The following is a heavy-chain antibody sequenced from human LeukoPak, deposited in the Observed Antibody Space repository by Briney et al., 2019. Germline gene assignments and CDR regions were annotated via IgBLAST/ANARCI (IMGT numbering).Heavy chain of an antibody. CDR3: ARGLSNYYYYGMDV. Sequence: SETLSLTCTVSGGPISSYYWSWIRQPPGKGLEWIGYIYYSGSTNYNPSLKSRVTISVDTSKNQFSLKLSSVTAADTAVYYCARGLSNYYYYGMDVWGQGTTVTVSS. CDR1: GGPISSYY. V-gene: IGHV4-59*01. CDR2: IYYSGST. D-gene: IGHD6-6*01. J-gene: IGHJ6*02.